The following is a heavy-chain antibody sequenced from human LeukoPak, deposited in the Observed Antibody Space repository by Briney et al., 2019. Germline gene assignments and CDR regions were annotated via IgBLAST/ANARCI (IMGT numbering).Heavy chain of an antibody. D-gene: IGHD6-19*01. Sequence: ASVKVSCKVSGYTLTELSMHWARQAPGKGLEWMGGFDPEDGETIYAQKFQGRVTMTEDTSTDTAYMELSSLRSEDTAVYYCATVGYSSGPDHYYFDYWGQGTLVTVSS. V-gene: IGHV1-24*01. CDR1: GYTLTELS. CDR2: FDPEDGET. CDR3: ATVGYSSGPDHYYFDY. J-gene: IGHJ4*02.